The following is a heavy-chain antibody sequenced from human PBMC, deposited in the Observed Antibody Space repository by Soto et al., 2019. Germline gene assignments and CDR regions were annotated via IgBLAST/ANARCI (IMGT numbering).Heavy chain of an antibody. D-gene: IGHD6-19*01. J-gene: IGHJ6*02. CDR2: IYPGDSDT. V-gene: IGHV5-51*01. CDR1: GYSFTSYW. Sequence: SLKISCKGSGYSFTSYWIGWVRQMPGKGLEWMGIIYPGDSDTRYSPSFQGQVTISADKSISTAYLQWSSLKASDTAMYYCARPREAGKNYYGVDVWGQGTTVTVSS. CDR3: ARPREAGKNYYGVDV.